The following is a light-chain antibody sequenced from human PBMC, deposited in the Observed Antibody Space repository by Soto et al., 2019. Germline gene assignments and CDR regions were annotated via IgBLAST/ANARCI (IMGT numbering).Light chain of an antibody. Sequence: AAVSVKEGERATLSCRASQSISINLAWYQQKPGQAPRLLIYGASTRATGIPARFSGSGSGTEFSLTISSLQPDDFATYYSHQSNRFPLFGQRTKAAIK. CDR2: GAS. V-gene: IGKV3-15*01. CDR3: HQSNRFPL. J-gene: IGKJ1*01. CDR1: QSISIN.